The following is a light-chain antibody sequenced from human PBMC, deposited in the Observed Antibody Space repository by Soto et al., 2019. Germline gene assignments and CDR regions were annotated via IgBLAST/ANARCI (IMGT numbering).Light chain of an antibody. CDR2: DAS. CDR3: QQRTKWPPVWT. Sequence: ENVLTQSPATLSLSPGERATLSCRASQSVSSYLAWYQQKPGQAPRLLIYDASNRATGIPARFSGSGSGTDFTLTISSLEPENFAVYYCQQRTKWPPVWTFGQGTKVEVK. J-gene: IGKJ1*01. V-gene: IGKV3-11*01. CDR1: QSVSSY.